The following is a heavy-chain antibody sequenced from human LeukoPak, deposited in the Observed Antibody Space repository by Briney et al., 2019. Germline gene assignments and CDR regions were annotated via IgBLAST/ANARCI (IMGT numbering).Heavy chain of an antibody. Sequence: GGSLRLSCAASGFTFSSYAMHWVRQAPGKGLEWVAVISYGGSNKYYADSVKGRFTISRDNSKNTLYLQMNSLRAEDTAVYYCAKVNGSGSYYFEYYYYYYMDVWGKGTTVTISS. CDR2: ISYGGSNK. CDR3: AKVNGSGSYYFEYYYYYYMDV. CDR1: GFTFSSYA. D-gene: IGHD3-10*01. J-gene: IGHJ6*03. V-gene: IGHV3-30*04.